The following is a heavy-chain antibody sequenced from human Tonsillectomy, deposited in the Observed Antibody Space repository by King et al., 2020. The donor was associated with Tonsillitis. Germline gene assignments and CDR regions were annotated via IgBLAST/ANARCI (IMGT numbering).Heavy chain of an antibody. D-gene: IGHD5-18*01. V-gene: IGHV3-23*04. CDR3: ANAVLRGYSYEGY. J-gene: IGHJ4*02. CDR2: ISGSGGST. CDR1: GFTFSSYA. Sequence: VQLVESGGGLVQPGGSLRLSCAASGFTFSSYAMSWVRQAPGKGLEWGSAISGSGGSTNYADSVKGRFTISRDNSKNTLYLQMNSLRAADTAVYYCANAVLRGYSYEGYWGQGTLVTVSS.